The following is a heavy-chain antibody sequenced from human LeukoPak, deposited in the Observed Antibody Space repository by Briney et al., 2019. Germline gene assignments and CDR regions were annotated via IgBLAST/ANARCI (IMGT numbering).Heavy chain of an antibody. Sequence: ASVKVSCKASGYTFTSYGISWVRQAPGQGLEWMGWISAYNGNTNYAQKLQGRVTMTTDTSTSTAYMELRSLRSDDTAVYYCASSQWELEARGNSFDYWGQGTLVTVSS. J-gene: IGHJ4*02. CDR2: ISAYNGNT. CDR3: ASSQWELEARGNSFDY. CDR1: GYTFTSYG. V-gene: IGHV1-18*01. D-gene: IGHD1-26*01.